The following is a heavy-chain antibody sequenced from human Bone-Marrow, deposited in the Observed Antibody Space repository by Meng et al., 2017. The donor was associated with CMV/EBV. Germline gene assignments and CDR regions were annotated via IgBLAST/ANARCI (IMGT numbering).Heavy chain of an antibody. Sequence: GSLKISCTASGFTFGDHTMSWVRQAPGKGLEWVSSISSSSSYIYYADSVKGRFTISRDNAKNSLYLQMNSLRAEDTAVYYCARDRYSSGWDWGQGTLVTVSS. CDR2: ISSSSSYI. J-gene: IGHJ4*02. V-gene: IGHV3-21*01. D-gene: IGHD6-19*01. CDR3: ARDRYSSGWD. CDR1: GFTFGDHT.